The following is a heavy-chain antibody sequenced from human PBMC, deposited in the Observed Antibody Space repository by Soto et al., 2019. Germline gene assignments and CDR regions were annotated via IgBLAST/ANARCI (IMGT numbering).Heavy chain of an antibody. V-gene: IGHV3-15*07. D-gene: IGHD3-22*01. Sequence: EVQLVQSGGGLVKPGGSLRLSCAGSGFIFSNAWMNWVRQAPGKGLEWVGRIKSKVDGGTTDYAAAVKGRLSISRDDSKTTVYLQMNSLKTEDTGVSYCTTDHPYEYDGSCYDHWGQGALITVSS. J-gene: IGHJ4*02. CDR2: IKSKVDGGTT. CDR3: TTDHPYEYDGSCYDH. CDR1: GFIFSNAW.